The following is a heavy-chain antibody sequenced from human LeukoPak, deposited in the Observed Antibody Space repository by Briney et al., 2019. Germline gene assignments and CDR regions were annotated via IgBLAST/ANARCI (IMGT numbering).Heavy chain of an antibody. Sequence: GGSLRLSCAASGFTFSSYDMRWIRQAPGKGLEWVAVITYSGSTKYCADSVKGRFTISRDNSKNTLHLQMISLRAEDTAVYYCAKEPTVRGVTTKIYNFEYCGQGTLVTVSS. J-gene: IGHJ4*02. V-gene: IGHV3-30*18. CDR2: ITYSGSTK. D-gene: IGHD3-10*01. CDR1: GFTFSSYD. CDR3: AKEPTVRGVTTKIYNFEY.